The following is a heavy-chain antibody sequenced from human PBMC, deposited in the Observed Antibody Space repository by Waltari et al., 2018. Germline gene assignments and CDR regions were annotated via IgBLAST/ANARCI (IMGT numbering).Heavy chain of an antibody. CDR1: GYTFTSYG. D-gene: IGHD3-16*01. Sequence: QVQLVQSGAEVKKPGASVKVSCKASGYTFTSYGISWVRQAPGQGLEWMGWISANNGNTNYAQNLEGRVTMTTDTATSTAYMELRSLRSDDTAVYYCAGDNSVYREGAQRRSGVSGRYWGQGTLVSVSS. V-gene: IGHV1-18*04. CDR2: ISANNGNT. J-gene: IGHJ4*02. CDR3: AGDNSVYREGAQRRSGVSGRY.